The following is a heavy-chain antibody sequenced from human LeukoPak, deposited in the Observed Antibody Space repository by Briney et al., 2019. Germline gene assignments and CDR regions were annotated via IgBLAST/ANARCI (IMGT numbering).Heavy chain of an antibody. CDR2: INGSGDAT. Sequence: QPGGSLRLSCAASGFTFSSYAMSWVRQAPGKGLEWVSSINGSGDATKYADFVMGRFTISRDNSKNTVSLQMNSLRAEDTAVYYCAKSDCGSDGCELLNYWGQGTLVMASS. CDR1: GFTFSSYA. D-gene: IGHD2-21*01. CDR3: AKSDCGSDGCELLNY. J-gene: IGHJ4*02. V-gene: IGHV3-23*01.